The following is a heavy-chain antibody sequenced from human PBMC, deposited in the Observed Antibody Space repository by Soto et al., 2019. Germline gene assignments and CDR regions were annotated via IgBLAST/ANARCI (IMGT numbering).Heavy chain of an antibody. J-gene: IGHJ5*02. Sequence: QVQLVQSGAEVKKPGSSVKVSCKASGGTFSSYTISWVRQAPGQGLEWMGRIIPILGIANYAQKFQGRVTMTEDKSTSTAYMELSSLRSEDTAVYYCARDQYCSSTSCYDPNRGWFDPWGQGTLVTVSS. CDR3: ARDQYCSSTSCYDPNRGWFDP. V-gene: IGHV1-69*08. CDR1: GGTFSSYT. D-gene: IGHD2-2*01. CDR2: IIPILGIA.